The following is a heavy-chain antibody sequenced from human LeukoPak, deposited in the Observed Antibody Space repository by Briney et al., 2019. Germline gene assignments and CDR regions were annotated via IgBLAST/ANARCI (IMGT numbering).Heavy chain of an antibody. J-gene: IGHJ6*02. CDR1: GGTFSSYA. Sequence: ASVKVSCKASGGTFSSYAISWVRQAPGQGLEWMGGIIPIFGTANYAQKFQGRVTITADESTSTAYMELSSLRSEDTAVYYCAGGVSTGTTYGMDVWGQGTTVTVSS. CDR2: IIPIFGTA. CDR3: AGGVSTGTTYGMDV. D-gene: IGHD1-1*01. V-gene: IGHV1-69*13.